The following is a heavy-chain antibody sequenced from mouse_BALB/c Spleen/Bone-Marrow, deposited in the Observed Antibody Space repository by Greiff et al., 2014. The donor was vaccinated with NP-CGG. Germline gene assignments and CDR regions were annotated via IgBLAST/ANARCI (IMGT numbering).Heavy chain of an antibody. V-gene: IGHV2-9*02. CDR3: ARGTTGYFDY. D-gene: IGHD1-1*01. CDR2: IWAGGVT. Sequence: VKLMESGPGLVAPSQSLSITCTVSGFSLTSYGVHWVRQPPGKGLEWLGVIWAGGVTNYNSAFMSRLGISKDNSKNQVFLKMNSLQTDDTAMYYCARGTTGYFDYWGQGTTLTVSS. J-gene: IGHJ2*01. CDR1: GFSLTSYG.